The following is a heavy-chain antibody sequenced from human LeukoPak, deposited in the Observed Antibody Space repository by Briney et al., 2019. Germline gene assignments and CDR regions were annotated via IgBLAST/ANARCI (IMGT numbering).Heavy chain of an antibody. Sequence: SGGSLRLSCAASGFTFSSYAINWVRQAPGKGLEWVSGISCSGSSTYYADPVKGRFTISRDNSKNTLYLQMYSLRAEDTAVYYCAKGGGAYYSDSSTYSAPFEHWGQGTLVTVSS. D-gene: IGHD3-22*01. CDR3: AKGGGAYYSDSSTYSAPFEH. J-gene: IGHJ4*02. V-gene: IGHV3-23*01. CDR1: GFTFSSYA. CDR2: ISCSGSST.